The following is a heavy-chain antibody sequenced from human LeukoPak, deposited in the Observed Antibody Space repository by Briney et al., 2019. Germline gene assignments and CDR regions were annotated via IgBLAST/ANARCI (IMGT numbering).Heavy chain of an antibody. J-gene: IGHJ4*02. CDR1: GFTFSTYS. CDR2: ISSGSSSI. CDR3: ARDPAGAGIYYDY. V-gene: IGHV3-48*01. D-gene: IGHD6-19*01. Sequence: GGSLRLSCAAAGFTFSTYSMNWVRQAPGKGREWVSYISSGSSSIYYADSVKGRFTISRDNAKYSLYLQMNSLRAADTAVYYCARDPAGAGIYYDYWGQGTLVTVSS.